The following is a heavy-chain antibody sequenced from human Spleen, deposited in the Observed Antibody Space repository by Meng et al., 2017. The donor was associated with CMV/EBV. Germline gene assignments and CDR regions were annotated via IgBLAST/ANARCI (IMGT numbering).Heavy chain of an antibody. CDR1: GFTFSSYE. D-gene: IGHD3-10*01. V-gene: IGHV3-48*03. Sequence: GGSLRLSCAASGFTFSSYEMNWVRQAPGKGLEWVSYISSSGSTIYYADSVKGRFTISRDNAKNTLYLQMSSLRAEDTAVYYCARAVQISGDIYLDSWGQGTLVTVSS. CDR3: ARAVQISGDIYLDS. CDR2: ISSSGSTI. J-gene: IGHJ4*02.